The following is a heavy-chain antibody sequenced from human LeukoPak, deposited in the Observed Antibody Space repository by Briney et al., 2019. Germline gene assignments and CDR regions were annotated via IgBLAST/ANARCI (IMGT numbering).Heavy chain of an antibody. J-gene: IGHJ4*02. CDR3: AKHGLPLVVISAPLDY. Sequence: GGSLRLSCATSGFSFSSYAMSWVRQAPGKGLEWVAFIRYDGSNKYYADSVKGRFTISRDNSKNTVYLQMNSQRAEDTAVYYCAKHGLPLVVISAPLDYWGQGTLVTVAS. CDR2: IRYDGSNK. D-gene: IGHD2-15*01. CDR1: GFSFSSYA. V-gene: IGHV3-30*02.